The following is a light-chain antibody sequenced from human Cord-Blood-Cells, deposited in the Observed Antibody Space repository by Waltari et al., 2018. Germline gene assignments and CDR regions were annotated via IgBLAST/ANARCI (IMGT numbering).Light chain of an antibody. CDR3: QQYGSSPPLT. CDR2: GAS. V-gene: IGKV3-20*01. J-gene: IGKJ4*01. Sequence: EIVLTHSPGTLSLSPGERATLSCSASQSVSSSYLAWYQQKPGQAPRLLIYGASSRATRIPDRFSGSGSGTDFTLTISRLEPEDFAVYYCQQYGSSPPLTFGGGTKVEIK. CDR1: QSVSSSY.